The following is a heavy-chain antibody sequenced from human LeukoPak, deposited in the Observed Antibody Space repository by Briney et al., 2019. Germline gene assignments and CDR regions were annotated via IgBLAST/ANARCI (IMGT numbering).Heavy chain of an antibody. CDR1: GFTSSSYS. CDR2: ISSSSRYI. V-gene: IGHV3-21*01. D-gene: IGHD3-9*01. J-gene: IGHJ4*02. Sequence: KAGGSLRLSCAASGFTSSSYSMNWVRQAPGKGLEWVSSISSSSRYIYYADSVKGRFTISRDNAKNSLYLQMNSLRAEDTAVYYCARGGSDILTQHDYWGQGTLVTVSS. CDR3: ARGGSDILTQHDY.